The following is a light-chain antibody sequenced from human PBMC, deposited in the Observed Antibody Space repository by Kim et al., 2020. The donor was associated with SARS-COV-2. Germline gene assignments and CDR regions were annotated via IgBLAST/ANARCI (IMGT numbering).Light chain of an antibody. CDR1: SSDGGGYNH. J-gene: IGLJ1*01. Sequence: QSLTISCTGTSSDGGGYNHVPWYQQHPAKAPKLMIYDVSKRPSGVPDRFSGSKSGNTASLTISGLQAEDEADYYCCSYAGSYTYVFGTGTKVTVL. CDR2: DVS. V-gene: IGLV2-11*01. CDR3: CSYAGSYTYV.